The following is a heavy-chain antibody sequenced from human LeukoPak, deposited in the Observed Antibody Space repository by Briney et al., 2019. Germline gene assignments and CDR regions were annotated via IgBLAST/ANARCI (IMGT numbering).Heavy chain of an antibody. D-gene: IGHD2-15*01. CDR2: IRYDGSNK. V-gene: IGHV3-30*02. J-gene: IGHJ4*02. CDR1: GFTFSSYG. Sequence: GGTLRLSCAASGFTFSSYGMSWVRQAPGKGLEWVAFIRYDGSNKYYADSVKGRFTISRDNSKNTLYLQMNSLRAEDTAVYYCAKDLDIVVVVAATGIDYWGQGTLVTVSS. CDR3: AKDLDIVVVVAATGIDY.